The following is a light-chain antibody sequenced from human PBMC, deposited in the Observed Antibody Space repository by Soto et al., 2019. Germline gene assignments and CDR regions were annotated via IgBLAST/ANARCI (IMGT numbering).Light chain of an antibody. V-gene: IGKV1-6*01. CDR1: QGIRND. CDR2: KAS. CDR3: QHYSTVWA. Sequence: AIQRTQSPSSLSASVGDRVTISCRASQGIRNDLGWYQQKPGKAPQLLIYKASTLKSGVPSRFRVIGSGTEFTLTLRSLKPDDFATDDCQHYSTVWAFGQWTKVDIK. J-gene: IGKJ1*01.